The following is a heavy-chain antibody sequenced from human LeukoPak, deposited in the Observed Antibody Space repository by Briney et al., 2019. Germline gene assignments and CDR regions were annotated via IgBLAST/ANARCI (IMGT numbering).Heavy chain of an antibody. CDR1: GYTLTELS. V-gene: IGHV1-24*01. Sequence: ASVKVPCKVSGYTLTELSMHWVRQAPGKGLEWMGGFDPEDGETIYAQKFQGRVTMTEDTSTDTAYMELSSLRSEDTAVYYCATGLVYYYDTKGDYWGQGTLVTVSS. J-gene: IGHJ4*02. CDR2: FDPEDGET. CDR3: ATGLVYYYDTKGDY. D-gene: IGHD3-22*01.